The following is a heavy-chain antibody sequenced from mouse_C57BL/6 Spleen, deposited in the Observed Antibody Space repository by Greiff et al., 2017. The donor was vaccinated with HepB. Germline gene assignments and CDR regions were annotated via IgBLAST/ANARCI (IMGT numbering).Heavy chain of an antibody. CDR1: GFSLTSYG. V-gene: IGHV2-2*01. Sequence: QVQLKESGPGLVQPSQRLSITCTVSGFSLTSYGVHWVRQSPGKGLEWLGVIWSGGSTDYNAAFISRLSISKDNSKSQVFFKMNSLQADDTAIYYCARKWESNYAEVMDYWGQGTSVTVSS. D-gene: IGHD2-5*01. J-gene: IGHJ4*01. CDR2: IWSGGST. CDR3: ARKWESNYAEVMDY.